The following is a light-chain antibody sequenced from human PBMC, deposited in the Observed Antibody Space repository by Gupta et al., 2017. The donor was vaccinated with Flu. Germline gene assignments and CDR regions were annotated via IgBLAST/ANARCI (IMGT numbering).Light chain of an antibody. V-gene: IGLV8-61*01. CDR2: DTD. CDR3: VRDFGSGVWV. J-gene: IGLJ3*02. CDR1: SGSVSRRHY. Sequence: QPVVTQEPSLSVSPGETVTLTCGLASGSVSRRHYAAWFQQTPGQAPRTLVYDTDRRSSGVPDRFSGSIFGNKAALTVTGAQADEECVYHCVRDFGSGVWVFGGGTKLTVL.